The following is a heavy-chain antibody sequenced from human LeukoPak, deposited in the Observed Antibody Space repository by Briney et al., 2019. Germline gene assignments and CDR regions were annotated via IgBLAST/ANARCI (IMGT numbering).Heavy chain of an antibody. D-gene: IGHD6-19*01. CDR2: IIPILGIA. J-gene: IGHJ4*02. CDR1: GYTFTSYD. Sequence: GASVKVSCKASGYTFTSYDINWVRQATGQGLEWMGRIIPILGIANYAQKFQGRVTITADKSTSTAYMELSSLRSEDTAVYYCARDPQRISSGGGYWGQGTLVTVSS. CDR3: ARDPQRISSGGGY. V-gene: IGHV1-69*04.